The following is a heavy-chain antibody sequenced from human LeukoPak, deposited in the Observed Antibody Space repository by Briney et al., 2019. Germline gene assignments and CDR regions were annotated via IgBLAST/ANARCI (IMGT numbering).Heavy chain of an antibody. CDR1: GFTFSSYA. CDR2: ISYDGSNK. Sequence: GGSLRLSCAASGFTFSSYAMHWVRQAPGKGLEWVAVISYDGSNKYYADSVKGRFTISRGNSKNTLYLQMNSLRAEDTAVYYCARESISYPGALDYWGQGTLVTVSS. V-gene: IGHV3-30-3*01. D-gene: IGHD6-6*01. CDR3: ARESISYPGALDY. J-gene: IGHJ4*02.